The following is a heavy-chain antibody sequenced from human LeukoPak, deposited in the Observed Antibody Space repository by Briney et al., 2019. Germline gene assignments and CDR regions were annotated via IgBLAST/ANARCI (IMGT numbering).Heavy chain of an antibody. J-gene: IGHJ4*02. D-gene: IGHD3-16*01. Sequence: GGSLRLSCAASGFIFSGYVMSWVRQAPGKGLEWVSAISGSGGSTYYADSVKGRFTISRDNSKNTLYLQMNSLRVEDTAVYYCAKDRANWAIDDWGQGTQVTVSS. CDR1: GFIFSGYV. V-gene: IGHV3-23*01. CDR2: ISGSGGST. CDR3: AKDRANWAIDD.